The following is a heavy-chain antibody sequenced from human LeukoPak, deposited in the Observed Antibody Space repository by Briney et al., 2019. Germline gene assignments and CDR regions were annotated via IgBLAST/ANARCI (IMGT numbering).Heavy chain of an antibody. CDR3: ATIASTDGY. J-gene: IGHJ4*02. CDR2: ISTRSSYL. CDR1: GFTFSTYT. V-gene: IGHV3-21*01. Sequence: PGGSLRLSCAASGFTFSTYTMNWVRQAPGKGLQWVSSISTRSSYLYYADSVKGRFTISRDDAKNSLYLQLNSLRAEDTAVYYCATIASTDGYWGQGTLVTVSS. D-gene: IGHD1-1*01.